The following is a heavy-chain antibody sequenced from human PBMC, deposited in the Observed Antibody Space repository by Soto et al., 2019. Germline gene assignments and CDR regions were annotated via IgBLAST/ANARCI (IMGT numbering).Heavy chain of an antibody. J-gene: IGHJ6*03. CDR1: GFTFSSYS. CDR3: ARIEWAAMSQGYYYYMDV. Sequence: GSLRLSCAASGFTFSSYSMNWVRQAPGKGLEWVSSISSSSSYIYYADSVKGRFTISRDNAKNSLYLQMNSLRAEDTAVYYCARIEWAAMSQGYYYYMDVWGKGTTVTVSS. D-gene: IGHD2-2*01. CDR2: ISSSSSYI. V-gene: IGHV3-21*04.